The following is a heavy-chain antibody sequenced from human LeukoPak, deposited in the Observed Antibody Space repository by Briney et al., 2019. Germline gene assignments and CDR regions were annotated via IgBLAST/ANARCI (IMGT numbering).Heavy chain of an antibody. CDR2: ISGYNGKT. V-gene: IGHV1-18*01. CDR1: GYTFTNYA. D-gene: IGHD2-15*01. Sequence: GASVKVSCKASGYTFTNYAISWVRQAPGQGLEWMGWISGYNGKTNYAQKLQGRVTMTTDTSTSTVYMDLRSLRSDDTAGYYFARDVGEGYCSGGSCSDYWGQGTLVTVSS. CDR3: ARDVGEGYCSGGSCSDY. J-gene: IGHJ4*02.